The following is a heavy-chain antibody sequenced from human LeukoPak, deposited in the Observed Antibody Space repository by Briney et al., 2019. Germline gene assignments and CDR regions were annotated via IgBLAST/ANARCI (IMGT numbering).Heavy chain of an antibody. CDR3: AREVATDYYYYYGMDV. CDR2: MNPNSGNT. D-gene: IGHD5-12*01. Sequence: AASVKVSCKASGYTFTSYDINWVRQATGQGLEWMGWMNPNSGNTGYAQKFQGRVTMTRTTSISTAYMELSSLRSEDTAVYYCAREVATDYYYYYGMDVWGQGTTVTVSS. CDR1: GYTFTSYD. V-gene: IGHV1-8*01. J-gene: IGHJ6*02.